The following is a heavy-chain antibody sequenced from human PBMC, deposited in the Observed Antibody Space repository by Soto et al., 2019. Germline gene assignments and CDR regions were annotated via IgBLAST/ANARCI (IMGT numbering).Heavy chain of an antibody. Sequence: PXATLSLTFNVSGGSMTTGSYFWSWIRQPPGKGLEWIGYVFRSGSVNYSPSFKSRVTISIDTSKNQFSLMLKSVTAADTAVYFCARARNRYFDYWGQGALVTVS. CDR2: VFRSGSV. D-gene: IGHD1-1*01. CDR1: GGSMTTGSYF. V-gene: IGHV4-61*01. CDR3: ARARNRYFDY. J-gene: IGHJ4*02.